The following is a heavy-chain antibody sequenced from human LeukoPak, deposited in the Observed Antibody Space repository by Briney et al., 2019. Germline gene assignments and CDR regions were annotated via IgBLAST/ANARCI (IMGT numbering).Heavy chain of an antibody. CDR2: IKPDGSEK. D-gene: IGHD1-14*01. J-gene: IGHJ4*02. Sequence: GGSLRLSCAASGLTFSGYWMNWVRQAPGKGLEWVANIKPDGSEKYYVDSVKGRFTISRDNAKNSLYLQMTSLRAEETAVYYCARGTGDYSGQGTRVSVSS. V-gene: IGHV3-7*02. CDR1: GLTFSGYW. CDR3: ARGTGDY.